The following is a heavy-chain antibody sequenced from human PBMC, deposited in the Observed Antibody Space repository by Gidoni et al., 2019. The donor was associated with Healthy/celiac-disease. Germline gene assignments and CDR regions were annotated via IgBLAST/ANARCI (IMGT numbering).Heavy chain of an antibody. D-gene: IGHD3-3*01. V-gene: IGHV3-21*01. CDR3: ARDGENYDFWVTINMDV. Sequence: EVQLVESGGGLVKPGGSLRLSCAASGFTFSSYSMNWVRQAPGKGLEWVSSISSSSSYIYYADSVKGRFTISRDNAKNSLYLQMNSLRAEDTAVYYCARDGENYDFWVTINMDVWGKGTTVTVSS. CDR2: ISSSSSYI. CDR1: GFTFSSYS. J-gene: IGHJ6*03.